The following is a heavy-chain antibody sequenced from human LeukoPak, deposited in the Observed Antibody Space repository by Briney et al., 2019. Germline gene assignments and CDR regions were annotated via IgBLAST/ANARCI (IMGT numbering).Heavy chain of an antibody. Sequence: SQTLSLTCAISGDSVSSNSAAWNWIRQSPSRGLEWLGRTYYRSKWYNDYAVSVKSRITINPDTSKNQFSLQLNSVTPEDTAVYYCARGRIQSSSGPNWFDPWGQGTLVTVSS. D-gene: IGHD6-6*01. CDR1: GDSVSSNSAA. V-gene: IGHV6-1*01. CDR3: ARGRIQSSSGPNWFDP. J-gene: IGHJ5*02. CDR2: TYYRSKWYN.